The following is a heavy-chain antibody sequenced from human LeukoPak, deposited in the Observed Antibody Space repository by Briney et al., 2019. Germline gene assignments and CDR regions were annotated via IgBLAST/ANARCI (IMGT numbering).Heavy chain of an antibody. CDR3: ARDGIGELLGPYDY. Sequence: PGGSLRLSCAASGFTFSSYAMHWVRQAPGKGLEWVAVISYDGSNKYYADSVKGLFTISRDNSKNTLYLQMNSLRAEDTAVYYCARDGIGELLGPYDYWGQGTLVTVSS. J-gene: IGHJ4*02. V-gene: IGHV3-30*04. CDR2: ISYDGSNK. CDR1: GFTFSSYA. D-gene: IGHD3-10*01.